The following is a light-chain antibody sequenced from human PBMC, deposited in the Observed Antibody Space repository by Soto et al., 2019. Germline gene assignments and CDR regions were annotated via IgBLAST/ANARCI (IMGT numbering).Light chain of an antibody. V-gene: IGLV2-14*01. J-gene: IGLJ3*02. Sequence: QSALTQPASVSGSPGQSITISCTGTSSDVGGYNYVSWYQQHPGKAPKLLIYDVTNRPSGVSYRFSGSKSGNTASLTISGLQADDEADYYCSSYTSSITLVFGGGTKLTVL. CDR1: SSDVGGYNY. CDR3: SSYTSSITLV. CDR2: DVT.